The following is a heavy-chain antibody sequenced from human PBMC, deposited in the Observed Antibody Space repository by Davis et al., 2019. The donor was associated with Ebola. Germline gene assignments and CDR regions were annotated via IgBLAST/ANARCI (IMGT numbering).Heavy chain of an antibody. D-gene: IGHD5-18*01. J-gene: IGHJ4*02. CDR3: ARGYSYGYLDY. CDR2: INHSGST. V-gene: IGHV4-34*01. Sequence: MPSETLSLTCAVYGGSFSGYYWSWIRQPPGKGLEWIGEINHSGSTNYNPSLKSRVTISVDTSKNQFSLKLSSVTAADTTVYYCARGYSYGYLDYWGQGTPVTVSS. CDR1: GGSFSGYY.